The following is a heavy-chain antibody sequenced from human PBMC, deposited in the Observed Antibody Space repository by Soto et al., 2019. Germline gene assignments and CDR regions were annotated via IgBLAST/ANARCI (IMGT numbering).Heavy chain of an antibody. CDR2: ISGSGGST. J-gene: IGHJ4*02. CDR3: AKDLYIVVYARRNRNYFDY. Sequence: PGGSLRLSCAASGFTFSSYAMSWVRQAPGKGLEWVSAISGSGGSTYYADSVKGRFTISRDNSKNTLYLQMNSLRAEDTAVYYCAKDLYIVVYARRNRNYFDYWGQGTLVTVSS. D-gene: IGHD2-8*02. V-gene: IGHV3-23*01. CDR1: GFTFSSYA.